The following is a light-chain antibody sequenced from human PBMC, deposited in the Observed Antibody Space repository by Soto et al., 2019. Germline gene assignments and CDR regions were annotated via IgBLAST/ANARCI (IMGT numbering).Light chain of an antibody. V-gene: IGLV2-14*01. CDR2: DVT. J-gene: IGLJ1*01. CDR1: SSDVGGYNY. Sequence: QSVLTQPASVSGSPGQSITISCTGTSSDVGGYNYVSWYQQQPGRAPKLMIHDVTYRPSGVSYRFSGSKSGNTASLTISGLQADDEADYSCISYTDNYLHVFGTVTKVTDL. CDR3: ISYTDNYLHV.